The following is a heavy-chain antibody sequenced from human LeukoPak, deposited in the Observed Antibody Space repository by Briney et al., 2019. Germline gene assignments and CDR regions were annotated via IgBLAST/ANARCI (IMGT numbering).Heavy chain of an antibody. CDR1: GFTFSSYS. Sequence: PGGSLRLSCAASGFTFSSYSMNWVRQAPGKGLEWVSYISSSSSTIYYADSVKGRFTISRDNAKNSLYLQMNSLRAEDTAVYYCARTTMVRGTYYMDVWGKGTTVTISS. CDR3: ARTTMVRGTYYMDV. D-gene: IGHD3-10*01. CDR2: ISSSSSTI. V-gene: IGHV3-48*01. J-gene: IGHJ6*03.